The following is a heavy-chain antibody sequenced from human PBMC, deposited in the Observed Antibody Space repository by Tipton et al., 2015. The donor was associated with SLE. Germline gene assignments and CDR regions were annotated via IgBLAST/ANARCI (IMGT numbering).Heavy chain of an antibody. CDR2: IYYSGST. D-gene: IGHD2-15*01. J-gene: IGHJ3*02. CDR1: GGSISSYY. Sequence: TLSLTCTVSGGSISSYYWSWIRQPPGKGLEWIGYIYYSGSTNYNPSLKSRVTLSVDTSKNQFSLKLSSVTAADTAVYYCASHVDGWSQRIDAFDIWGQGTMVTVSS. V-gene: IGHV4-59*01. CDR3: ASHVDGWSQRIDAFDI.